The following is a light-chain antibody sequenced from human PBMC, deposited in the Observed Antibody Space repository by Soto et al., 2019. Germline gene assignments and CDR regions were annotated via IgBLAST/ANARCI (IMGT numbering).Light chain of an antibody. V-gene: IGKV3-20*01. J-gene: IGKJ1*01. CDR2: GAS. CDR1: QSVSSSY. Sequence: EIVLTQSPGTLSLSPGERATLSCRASQSVSSSYFAWYHQKPGQAPRLLIYGASSRATGIPDRFSGSGSGTDFTLTITRLEPEDFAVSYCQQYCTSPGWTFGQGTKVEIK. CDR3: QQYCTSPGWT.